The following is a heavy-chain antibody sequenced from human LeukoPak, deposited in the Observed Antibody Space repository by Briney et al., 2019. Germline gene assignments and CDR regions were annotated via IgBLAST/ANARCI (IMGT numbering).Heavy chain of an antibody. J-gene: IGHJ4*02. D-gene: IGHD2-21*02. CDR1: GYTFTSYG. Sequence: GASVKVSCKASGYTFTSYGISWVRQAPGQGLEWMGWISAYNGNTNYAQKLQGRVTMTTDTSTSTAYMELRSLRSDDTAVYYCAVIAVVVTATTRDDYWGQGTLVTVSS. V-gene: IGHV1-18*01. CDR3: AVIAVVVTATTRDDY. CDR2: ISAYNGNT.